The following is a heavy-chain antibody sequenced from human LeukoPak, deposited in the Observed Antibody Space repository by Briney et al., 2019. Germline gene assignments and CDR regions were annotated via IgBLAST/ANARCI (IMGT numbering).Heavy chain of an antibody. CDR1: GGSISSYY. Sequence: SETLSLPCTVSGGSISSYYWSCIRQPPGKGLEWIGYIYYSGRTNYNPSLKSRVTISVDTSKNQFALKLSSVTAADTAVYYCAHSGSYSIIAFDIWGQGTMVTVSS. CDR3: AHSGSYSIIAFDI. V-gene: IGHV4-59*01. D-gene: IGHD1-26*01. J-gene: IGHJ3*02. CDR2: IYYSGRT.